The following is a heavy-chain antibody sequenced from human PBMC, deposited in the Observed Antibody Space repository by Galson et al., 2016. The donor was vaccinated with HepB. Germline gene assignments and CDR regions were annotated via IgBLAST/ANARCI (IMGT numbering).Heavy chain of an antibody. Sequence: SLRLSCATSGFSFRNYHMHWVRQAPGRGLEWVAIIWYDGSNINYADSVKGRFTISRNNSKNTLYLQANSLRAEDTALYYCARGCGGSPGCYYTDFWGQGTLVTVSS. CDR1: GFSFRNYH. V-gene: IGHV3-33*01. J-gene: IGHJ4*02. CDR2: IWYDGSNI. D-gene: IGHD2-15*01. CDR3: ARGCGGSPGCYYTDF.